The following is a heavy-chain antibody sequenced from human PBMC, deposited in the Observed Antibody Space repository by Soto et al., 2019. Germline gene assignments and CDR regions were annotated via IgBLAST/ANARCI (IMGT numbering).Heavy chain of an antibody. CDR2: INPSGGGT. D-gene: IGHD4-17*01. CDR3: ARGRTVARDAFDI. Sequence: GPVKVSCKASGYTFTSYYMHWVRQAPGQGLEWMGIINPSGGGTSYAQKFQGRVTMTRDTSTSTVYMELSSLRSEDTAVYYCARGRTVARDAFDIWGQGTMVTVSS. CDR1: GYTFTSYY. J-gene: IGHJ3*02. V-gene: IGHV1-46*01.